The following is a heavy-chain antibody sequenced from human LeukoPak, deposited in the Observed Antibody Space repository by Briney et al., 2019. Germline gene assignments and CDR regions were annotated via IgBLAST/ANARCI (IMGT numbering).Heavy chain of an antibody. V-gene: IGHV3-21*04. CDR3: AKNYDSSGYYWDY. J-gene: IGHJ4*02. CDR1: GFTFSSYS. CDR2: ISSSSSYI. D-gene: IGHD3-22*01. Sequence: PGGSLRLSCAASGFTFSSYSMNWVRQAPGKGLEWVSSISSSSSYIYYADSVKGRFTISRDNAKNSLYLQMNSLRAEDTAVYYCAKNYDSSGYYWDYWGQGTLVTVSS.